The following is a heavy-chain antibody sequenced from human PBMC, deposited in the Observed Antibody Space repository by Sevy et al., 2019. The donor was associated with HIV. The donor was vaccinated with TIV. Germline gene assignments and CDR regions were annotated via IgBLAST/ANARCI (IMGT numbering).Heavy chain of an antibody. J-gene: IGHJ4*02. CDR1: GFTFSNFG. D-gene: IGHD6-13*01. CDR2: IRYDGTDK. V-gene: IGHV3-30*02. Sequence: GGCLRLSCTASGFTFSNFGMHWVRQLPGKGLEWVTFIRYDGTDKYYAASVKGRFTISRDDSKNTLYLQMDSLRAEDTAIYYCAKDLAGPGRRYFDYWGQGTLVTVSS. CDR3: AKDLAGPGRRYFDY.